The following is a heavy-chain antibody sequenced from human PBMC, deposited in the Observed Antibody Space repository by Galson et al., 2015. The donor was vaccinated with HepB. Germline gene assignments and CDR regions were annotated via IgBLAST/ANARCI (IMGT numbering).Heavy chain of an antibody. J-gene: IGHJ4*02. V-gene: IGHV1-2*06. CDR3: ARVPSGVKYCSSTSCYKPFDY. Sequence: SVKVSCKASGYTFTGYYMHWVRQAPGQGLEWMGRINPNSGGTNYAQKFQGRVTMTRDTSISTAYMELSRLRSDDTAVYYCARVPSGVKYCSSTSCYKPFDYWGQGTLVTVSS. CDR2: INPNSGGT. D-gene: IGHD2-2*02. CDR1: GYTFTGYY.